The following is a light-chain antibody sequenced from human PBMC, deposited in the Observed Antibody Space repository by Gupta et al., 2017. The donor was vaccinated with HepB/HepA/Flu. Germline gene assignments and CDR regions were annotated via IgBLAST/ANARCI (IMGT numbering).Light chain of an antibody. CDR3: TVWDSGTASGV. CDR2: DAS. CDR1: NLGMKS. V-gene: IGLV3-21*02. J-gene: IGLJ2*01. Sequence: SYVLTQPPSESVAPGQTARLTCGGNNLGMKSTHWYQQKSGQAPVLVVFDASDRPPGISERTSCSKVGNTAPLIITRVEAGDEADYYWTVWDSGTASGVFGGGTKLTIL.